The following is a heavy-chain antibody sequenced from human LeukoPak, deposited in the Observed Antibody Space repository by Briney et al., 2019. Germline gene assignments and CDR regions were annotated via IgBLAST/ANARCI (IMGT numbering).Heavy chain of an antibody. CDR3: ARAGNAVTGLGWFDP. D-gene: IGHD4-11*01. J-gene: IGHJ5*02. CDR1: GGSISSYY. V-gene: IGHV4-59*01. Sequence: SETLSLTCTVSGGSISSYYWGWIRQPPGKGLEWIGYIYYSGGTNYNPSLKSRVTISVDTSKNQFSLKLSSVTAADTAVYYCARAGNAVTGLGWFDPWAQGTLVTVSS. CDR2: IYYSGGT.